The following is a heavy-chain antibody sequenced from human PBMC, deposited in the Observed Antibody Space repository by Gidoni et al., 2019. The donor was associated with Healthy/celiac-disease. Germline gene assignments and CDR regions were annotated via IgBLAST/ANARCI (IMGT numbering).Heavy chain of an antibody. CDR1: GGTFSSYA. CDR2: IIPIFGTA. V-gene: IGHV1-69*01. Sequence: QVQLVQSGAEVKKPGSSVTVSCKASGGTFSSYAISWVRQAPGQGLEWMGGIIPIFGTANYAQKFQGRVTITADESTSTAYMELSSLRSEDTAVYYCTVVVPAARGENFDYWGQGTLVTVSS. D-gene: IGHD2-2*01. J-gene: IGHJ4*02. CDR3: TVVVPAARGENFDY.